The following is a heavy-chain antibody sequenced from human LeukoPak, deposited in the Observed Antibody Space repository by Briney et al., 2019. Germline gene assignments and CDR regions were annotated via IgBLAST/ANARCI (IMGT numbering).Heavy chain of an antibody. D-gene: IGHD3-10*01. CDR2: IGAAGDT. CDR3: ARDTMVREPYAMDV. J-gene: IGHJ6*02. CDR1: GFTFSRYD. Sequence: GSLRLSCAASGFTFSRYDMHWVRQAPGKGLGWVSGIGAAGDTFYPDSVKGRFTISRENAKNSLYLQMNSLRAGDTAVYYRARDTMVREPYAMDVWGQGTTVTVSS. V-gene: IGHV3-13*04.